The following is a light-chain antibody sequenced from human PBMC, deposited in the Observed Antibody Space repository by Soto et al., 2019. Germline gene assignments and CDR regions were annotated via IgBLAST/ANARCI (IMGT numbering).Light chain of an antibody. V-gene: IGKV1-12*01. J-gene: IGKJ1*01. Sequence: DIQMTQSPSSVSASVGDRVTITCRASQAIDSWLAWYQQKPGEAPKLLIFTGSLLHSGVPPRFSGSGSGTDFTLTISSLQPEDFATYYCQRANSFPRTFGQGTKVHVK. CDR3: QRANSFPRT. CDR1: QAIDSW. CDR2: TGS.